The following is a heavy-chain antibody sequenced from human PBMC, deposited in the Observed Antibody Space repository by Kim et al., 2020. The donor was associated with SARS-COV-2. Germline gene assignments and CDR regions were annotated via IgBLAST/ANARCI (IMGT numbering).Heavy chain of an antibody. Sequence: ASVKVSCKASGYTFTSYAMHWVRQAPGQRLEWMGWINAGNGNTKYSQKFQGRVTITRDTSASTAYMELSSLRSEDTAVYYCARDAGSKQWLSYWGQGTLVTVSS. V-gene: IGHV1-3*01. D-gene: IGHD6-19*01. J-gene: IGHJ4*02. CDR2: INAGNGNT. CDR3: ARDAGSKQWLSY. CDR1: GYTFTSYA.